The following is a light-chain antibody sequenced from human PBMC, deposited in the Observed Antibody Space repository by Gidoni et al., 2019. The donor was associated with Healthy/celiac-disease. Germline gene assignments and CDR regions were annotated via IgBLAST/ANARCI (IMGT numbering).Light chain of an antibody. J-gene: IGKJ3*01. CDR1: QSVSSN. Sequence: EIVMTQSPATLSVSPGERATLSCRASQSVSSNLAWYQQKPGQAPRLLIYGASTRATGIPARFSVSGSGTEFTLTISSLHSEDFAVYYCQQYNNWPVTFGPGTKVDIK. CDR3: QQYNNWPVT. V-gene: IGKV3-15*01. CDR2: GAS.